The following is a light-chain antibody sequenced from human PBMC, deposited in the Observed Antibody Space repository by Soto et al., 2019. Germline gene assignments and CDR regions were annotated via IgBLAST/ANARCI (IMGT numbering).Light chain of an antibody. Sequence: VVMTQSPATLSVSRGDGAALSCRASQGVGSNLAWYQQKPGQAPRLLVYGASTRATGVPARFSGSGSGTEFTLTISSLGSEDFAVYYCQQYNKWPLTFGQGTKVEIK. CDR1: QGVGSN. J-gene: IGKJ1*01. CDR2: GAS. CDR3: QQYNKWPLT. V-gene: IGKV3-15*01.